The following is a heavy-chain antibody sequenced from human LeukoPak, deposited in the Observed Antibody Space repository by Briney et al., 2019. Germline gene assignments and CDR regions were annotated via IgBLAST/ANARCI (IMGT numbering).Heavy chain of an antibody. D-gene: IGHD6-19*01. CDR2: ISAYNGNT. V-gene: IGHV1-18*01. CDR3: AGEGWEQWLAFDY. J-gene: IGHJ4*02. Sequence: ASVKVSCKASGYTFTTYGIVWVRQAPGQGLEWMGRISAYNGNTDYAQKLQGRVTMTTDTSTSTAYMELRSLRSDDTAVYYCAGEGWEQWLAFDYWGQGTLVTVSS. CDR1: GYTFTTYG.